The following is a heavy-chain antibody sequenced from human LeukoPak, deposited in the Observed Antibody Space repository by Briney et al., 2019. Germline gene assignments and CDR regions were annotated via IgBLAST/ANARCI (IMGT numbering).Heavy chain of an antibody. CDR2: ISSDGNNE. CDR3: AKVLSGYFDY. D-gene: IGHD2-15*01. Sequence: GGSLRLSCAASGFTFSNYLIHWVRQAPGKGLEWVAAISSDGNNEYYADSVKGRFTISRDNSRDTVYLQMNSLRAEDTAVYYCAKVLSGYFDYWGQGTLVTVSS. V-gene: IGHV3-30-3*01. CDR1: GFTFSNYL. J-gene: IGHJ4*02.